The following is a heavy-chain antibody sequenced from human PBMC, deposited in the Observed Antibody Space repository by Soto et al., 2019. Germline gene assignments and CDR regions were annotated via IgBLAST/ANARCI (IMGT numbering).Heavy chain of an antibody. J-gene: IGHJ4*02. CDR2: ISAYKGNT. CDR3: ARDLDGSGSYYTDY. D-gene: IGHD3-10*01. V-gene: IGHV1-18*01. Sequence: QVQLVQSGAEVKKPGSSVKVSCKASGGTFSSYAISWVRQAPGQGLEWMGWISAYKGNTNYAQKLQGRVTMTTDTSTSTAYMELRSLRSDDTAVYYCARDLDGSGSYYTDYWGQGTLVTVSS. CDR1: GGTFSSYA.